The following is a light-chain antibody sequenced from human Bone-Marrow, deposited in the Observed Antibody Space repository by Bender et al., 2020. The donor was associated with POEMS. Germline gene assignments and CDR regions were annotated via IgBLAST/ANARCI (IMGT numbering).Light chain of an antibody. CDR1: SSDVGAYNH. J-gene: IGLJ3*02. CDR2: EVS. V-gene: IGLV2-23*02. CDR3: CSYAGTTTWM. Sequence: QSALTQPPSVSGSPGQSITISCTGTSSDVGAYNHVSWYQQHPGKAPKLIIYEVSKRPSGVSDRFSGSKSRNTASLTISGLQPEDEADYYCCSYAGTTTWMFGGGTKLTVL.